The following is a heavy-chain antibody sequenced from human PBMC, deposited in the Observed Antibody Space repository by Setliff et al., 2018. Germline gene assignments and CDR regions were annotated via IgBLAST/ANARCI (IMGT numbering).Heavy chain of an antibody. D-gene: IGHD6-19*01. CDR2: IYIGRSA. J-gene: IGHJ6*03. Sequence: TSETLSLTCTVSGGSISSYYWSWIRQPAGKGLEWIGHIYIGRSANYNPSLKSRVTMSIDTSKNQFSLKLNTVTAADMAVYYCAREQWLDPPGYYYMDVWAKGTTVTVSS. CDR1: GGSISSYY. CDR3: AREQWLDPPGYYYMDV. V-gene: IGHV4-4*07.